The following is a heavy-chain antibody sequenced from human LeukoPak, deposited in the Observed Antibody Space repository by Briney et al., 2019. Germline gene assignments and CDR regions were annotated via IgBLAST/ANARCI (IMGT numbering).Heavy chain of an antibody. V-gene: IGHV1-18*01. D-gene: IGHD5-12*01. CDR3: ARESGSSGYDFDY. CDR2: MNPNRGDT. J-gene: IGHJ4*02. Sequence: GASVKVSCKASGYTFTSYDIHWVRQATGQGLEWMGRMNPNRGDTNYAQKLQGRVTMTTDTSTSTAYMELRSLRSDDTAVYYCARESGSSGYDFDYWGQGTLVTVSS. CDR1: GYTFTSYD.